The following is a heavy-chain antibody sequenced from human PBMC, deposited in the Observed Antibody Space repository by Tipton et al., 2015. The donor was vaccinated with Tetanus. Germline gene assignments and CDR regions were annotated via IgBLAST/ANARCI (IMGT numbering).Heavy chain of an antibody. V-gene: IGHV4-30-2*01. CDR1: GVSMRNGGFS. J-gene: IGHJ4*02. CDR3: ARAGMVTDDRSKFDS. Sequence: LRLSCTVSGVSMRNGGFSWSWIRQPPGKGLEWIGYMYHTGGSYYNPSLKSRVTMSVDMSNNHFSLKLTSVTAADTAVYYCARAGMVTDDRSKFDSWGQGSLVSVSS. CDR2: MYHTGGS. D-gene: IGHD2-21*02.